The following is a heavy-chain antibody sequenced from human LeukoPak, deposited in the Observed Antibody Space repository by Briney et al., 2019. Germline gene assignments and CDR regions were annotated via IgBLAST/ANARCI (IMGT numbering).Heavy chain of an antibody. Sequence: GGSLRLSCAAPGYPIGSYDIHWVRQARGKGLEWVSGISFDGTFRFYTGPVKGRFSVFRDNSENTVFLQMNSLREEDTAVYWCATGRPGRDDAEFVHWGQGTLVTVSS. CDR3: ATGRPGRDDAEFVH. V-gene: IGHV3-30*03. D-gene: IGHD5-24*01. J-gene: IGHJ4*02. CDR1: GYPIGSYD. CDR2: ISFDGTFR.